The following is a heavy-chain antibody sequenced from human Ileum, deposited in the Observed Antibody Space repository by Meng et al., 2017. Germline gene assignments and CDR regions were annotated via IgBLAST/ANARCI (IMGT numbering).Heavy chain of an antibody. D-gene: IGHD3-16*02. CDR2: IKYDGTST. CDR1: GLTFSNYW. CDR3: AISDWFDP. J-gene: IGHJ5*02. V-gene: IGHV3-74*01. Sequence: EVQLVESGGGLVQPWGSLRLSCVVSGLTFSNYWMHWVRQVPGKGLVWVSRIKYDGTSTYYADSVRGRFTISRDNAKNTLYLQMNSLRAEDTAVYYCAISDWFDPWGQGTLVTVSS.